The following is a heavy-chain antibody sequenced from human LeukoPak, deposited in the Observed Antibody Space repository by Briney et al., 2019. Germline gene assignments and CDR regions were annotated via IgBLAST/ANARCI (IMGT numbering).Heavy chain of an antibody. D-gene: IGHD2-15*01. CDR1: GFTFSSYA. CDR3: ARASYGYYFDY. V-gene: IGHV3-23*01. CDR2: ISSSGGST. J-gene: IGHJ4*02. Sequence: GGSLRLSCAASGFTFSSYAMSWVRQAPGKGLEWVSTISSSGGSTQDADSVKGRFTISRDNSKNTLYLQMNSLRAEDTAVYYCARASYGYYFDYWGQGTLVTVSS.